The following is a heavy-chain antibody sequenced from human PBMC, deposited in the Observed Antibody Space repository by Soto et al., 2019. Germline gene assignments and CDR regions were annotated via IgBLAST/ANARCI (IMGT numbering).Heavy chain of an antibody. CDR3: ARGRGQQLGYYYYYYGMDV. CDR1: GFTFSSYD. J-gene: IGHJ6*02. Sequence: GGSLRLSCSASGFTFSSYDMHWGRQATGKGLEWVSAIGTAGDPYYPGSVKGRFTISRENAKNSLYLQMNSLRAGDTAVYYCARGRGQQLGYYYYYYGMDVWGQGTTVTVSS. V-gene: IGHV3-13*05. CDR2: IGTAGDP. D-gene: IGHD6-13*01.